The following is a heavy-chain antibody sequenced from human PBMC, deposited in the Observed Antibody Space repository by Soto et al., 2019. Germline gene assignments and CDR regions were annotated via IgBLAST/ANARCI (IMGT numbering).Heavy chain of an antibody. CDR1: GVSISSGDYY. V-gene: IGHV4-30-4*01. CDR3: AREPDYYSYGMDL. CDR2: IYYSGST. J-gene: IGHJ6*02. Sequence: SETLSLTCTVSGVSISSGDYYWSWMRQPPGKGLEWIGYIYYSGSTYYNPSLKSRVTISVDTSKNQFSLKLSSVTAADTAVYYCAREPDYYSYGMDLWGQGTMVTVSS.